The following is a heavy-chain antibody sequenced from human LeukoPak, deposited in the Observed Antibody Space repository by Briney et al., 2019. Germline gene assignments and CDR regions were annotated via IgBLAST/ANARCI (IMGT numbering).Heavy chain of an antibody. Sequence: GGSLRLSCAASGFTFSSYWMHWVRDAPGKGLVWVSRINSDGSSTNYADSVKGRFTISRDNAKNTLFLQMNSLRAEDTAVYYCAMGPYYYDSSGYYYWGQGTLVTVSS. CDR3: AMGPYYYDSSGYYY. D-gene: IGHD3-22*01. CDR1: GFTFSSYW. CDR2: INSDGSST. V-gene: IGHV3-74*01. J-gene: IGHJ4*02.